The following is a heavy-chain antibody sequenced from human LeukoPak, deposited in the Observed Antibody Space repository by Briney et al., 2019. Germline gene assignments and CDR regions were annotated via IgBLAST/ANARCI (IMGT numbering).Heavy chain of an antibody. J-gene: IGHJ4*02. CDR3: ATDLMAVVPAAIQTDY. Sequence: ASVKVSCKVSGYTLTELSLHWVRQAPGKGLEWMGGFDPEDGETIYAQKFQGRVTMTEDTSTDTAYMELSSLRSEDTAVYYCATDLMAVVPAAIQTDYWGQGTLVTVSS. D-gene: IGHD2-2*02. CDR2: FDPEDGET. CDR1: GYTLTELS. V-gene: IGHV1-24*01.